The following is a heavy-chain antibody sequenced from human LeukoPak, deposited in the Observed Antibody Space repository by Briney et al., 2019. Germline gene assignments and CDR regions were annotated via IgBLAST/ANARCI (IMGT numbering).Heavy chain of an antibody. CDR2: INPNSGGT. J-gene: IGHJ6*02. CDR1: GYTFTGYY. D-gene: IGHD5-12*01. V-gene: IGHV1-2*02. CDR3: AREPQSPGSYYYYGLDV. Sequence: ASVKVSCKASGYTFTGYYMHWVRQAPGQGLEWMGWINPNSGGTNYAQKFQGRVTMTRDTSISTAYMELSRLRSDDTAVYYCAREPQSPGSYYYYGLDVWGQGTTVTVSS.